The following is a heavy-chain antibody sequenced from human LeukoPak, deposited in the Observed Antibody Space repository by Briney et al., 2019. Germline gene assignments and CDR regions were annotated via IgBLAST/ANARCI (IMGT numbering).Heavy chain of an antibody. CDR3: ARDLVAVTTVSDAFDI. Sequence: SETLSLTCTVSGYSISSGYYWGWIRQPPGKGLEWIGSIYHSGSTYYNPSLKSRVTISVDTSKNQFSLKLSSVTAADTAVYYCARDLVAVTTVSDAFDIWGQGTMVTVSS. CDR1: GYSISSGYY. D-gene: IGHD4-17*01. J-gene: IGHJ3*02. CDR2: IYHSGST. V-gene: IGHV4-38-2*02.